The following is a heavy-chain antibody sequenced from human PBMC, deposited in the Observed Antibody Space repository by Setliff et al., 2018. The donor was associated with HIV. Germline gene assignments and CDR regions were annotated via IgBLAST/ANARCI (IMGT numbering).Heavy chain of an antibody. CDR2: IYYSGSA. Sequence: SETLSLTCTVSGDSIDRSNFFWTWIRPHPGKGLEWIGYIYYSGSATYNPSLKSQASISVDTSRNEFSLKLSSVTAADTAVYFGARGGACGGRDSCYYLDYWGQGNPVTVSS. CDR3: ARGGACGGRDSCYYLDY. V-gene: IGHV4-31*01. J-gene: IGHJ4*02. CDR1: GDSIDRSNFF. D-gene: IGHD2-21*01.